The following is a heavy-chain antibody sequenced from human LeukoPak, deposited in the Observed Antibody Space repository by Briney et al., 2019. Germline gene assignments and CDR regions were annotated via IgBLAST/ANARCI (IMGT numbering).Heavy chain of an antibody. D-gene: IGHD3-16*01. CDR2: IYSGGNT. V-gene: IGHV3-53*01. Sequence: GGSLRLSCAASGFTVGNNYMSWVRQAPGKGLEWVSVIYSGGNTFYADSVKGRFSISRDNSNNTLYLQMNSLRADDTAVYYCARDWGLGPWGQGTLVTVSS. CDR1: GFTVGNNY. J-gene: IGHJ5*02. CDR3: ARDWGLGP.